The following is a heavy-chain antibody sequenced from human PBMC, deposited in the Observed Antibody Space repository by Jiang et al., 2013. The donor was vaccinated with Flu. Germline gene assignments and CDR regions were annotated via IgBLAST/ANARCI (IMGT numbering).Heavy chain of an antibody. CDR3: ARLPGPDSGSYYDWYFDL. D-gene: IGHD1-26*01. Sequence: WGWVRQPPGQGLEWIAFILKEWESLQQSLPQXSVTISLDRSKNQFSLKLSSVTAADTAVYYCARLPGPDSGSYYDWYFDLWGRGSLVTVSS. V-gene: IGHV4-59*08. CDR2: ILKEWES. J-gene: IGHJ2*01.